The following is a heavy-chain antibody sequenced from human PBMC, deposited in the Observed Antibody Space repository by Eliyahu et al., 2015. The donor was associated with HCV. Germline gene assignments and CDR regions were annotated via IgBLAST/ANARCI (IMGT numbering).Heavy chain of an antibody. CDR1: XGSFSGXY. Sequence: QVQLQQWGAGLLKPSETLSLTCAVHXGSFSGXYWSWXRQPXGKGLEWIGEINHSGSTNYNPSLKSRVTISVXTSKNQFSLKLSSVTAADTAVYYCATPARGPRARFDYWGQGTLVTVSS. CDR3: ATPARGPRARFDY. CDR2: INHSGST. V-gene: IGHV4-34*01. J-gene: IGHJ4*02.